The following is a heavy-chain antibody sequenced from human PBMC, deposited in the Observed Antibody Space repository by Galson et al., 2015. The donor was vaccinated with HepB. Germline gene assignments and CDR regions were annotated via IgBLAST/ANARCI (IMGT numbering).Heavy chain of an antibody. CDR2: ISYDGSNK. CDR3: ARAGKSRQWLVHFDY. CDR1: GFTFSSYA. J-gene: IGHJ4*02. Sequence: SLRLSCAASGFTFSSYAMHWVRQAPGKGLEWVAVISYDGSNKYYADSVKGRFTISRDNSKNTLYLQMNSLRAEDTAVYYCARAGKSRQWLVHFDYWGQGTLVTVSS. D-gene: IGHD6-19*01. V-gene: IGHV3-30*04.